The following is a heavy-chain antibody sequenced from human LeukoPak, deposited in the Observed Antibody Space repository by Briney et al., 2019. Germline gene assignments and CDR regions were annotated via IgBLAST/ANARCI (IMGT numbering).Heavy chain of an antibody. V-gene: IGHV4-61*02. CDR1: GGSISSGSYY. J-gene: IGHJ4*02. Sequence: SQTLSLTCTVSGGSISSGSYYWSWIRQPAGKGLEWIGRIYTSGSANYNPSLKSRVTMSLDTSKNQFSLKLSSVTAADTAVYYCARVLVGSSYLFDYWGQGTLVTVSS. D-gene: IGHD2-8*02. CDR3: ARVLVGSSYLFDY. CDR2: IYTSGSA.